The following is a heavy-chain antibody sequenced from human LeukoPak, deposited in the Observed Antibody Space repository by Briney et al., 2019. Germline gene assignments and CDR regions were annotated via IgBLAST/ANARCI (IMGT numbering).Heavy chain of an antibody. D-gene: IGHD5-18*01. CDR1: GFTFCSHA. CDR3: GKTTVGYSSGQKPAWPVDY. CDR2: IFGSGGSP. V-gene: IGHV3-23*01. Sequence: GGSLRLSCEAPGFTFCSHAMYWVRQAPGKGLEWVVGIFGSGGSPHYADPVKGRFTISRDNSRNTVYLQINSLRAEDTAVYYCGKTTVGYSSGQKPAWPVDYWGQGTLVTVSS. J-gene: IGHJ4*02.